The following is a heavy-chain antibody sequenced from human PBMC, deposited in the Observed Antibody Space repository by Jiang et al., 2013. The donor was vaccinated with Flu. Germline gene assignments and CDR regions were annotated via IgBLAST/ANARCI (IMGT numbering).Heavy chain of an antibody. Sequence: SLTCTVSGGSISSYYWSWIRQPPGKGLEWIGYIYYSGSTNYNPSLKSRVTISVDTSKNQFSLKLTSVTAADTAVYYCARHPPRGGLSGYNSGYAFDIWGQGTVVTVSS. D-gene: IGHD5-24*01. CDR3: ARHPPRGGLSGYNSGYAFDI. V-gene: IGHV4-59*01. CDR1: GGSISSYY. CDR2: IYYSGST. J-gene: IGHJ3*02.